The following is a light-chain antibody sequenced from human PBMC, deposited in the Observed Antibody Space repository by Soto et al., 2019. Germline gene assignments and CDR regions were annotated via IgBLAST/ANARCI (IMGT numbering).Light chain of an antibody. J-gene: IGKJ4*01. Sequence: ERVSTQSPATLSLYTGESGTLYCRAIQSVSSSYLAWYQQKPGQAPRLLIYGASNRATGIPARFSGSGSGTDFTLTSSSLEPEDFAVYYCQQRSNWPPLTFGGGTKVDIK. CDR1: QSVSSSY. CDR3: QQRSNWPPLT. V-gene: IGKV3-11*01. CDR2: GAS.